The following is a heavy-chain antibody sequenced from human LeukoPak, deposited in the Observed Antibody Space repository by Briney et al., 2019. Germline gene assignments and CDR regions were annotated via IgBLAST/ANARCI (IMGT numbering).Heavy chain of an antibody. Sequence: SETLSLTCTVSGGSICSYCWSWIRQPPGKGLEWIGYIYYSGNTNYNPSLKSRVTISVVTSKNQFSLKLSSVTAADTAVYYCARDPSPFYSGSYLGFDPWGQGTLVTVSS. CDR1: GGSICSYC. CDR3: ARDPSPFYSGSYLGFDP. V-gene: IGHV4-59*01. J-gene: IGHJ5*02. CDR2: IYYSGNT. D-gene: IGHD1-26*01.